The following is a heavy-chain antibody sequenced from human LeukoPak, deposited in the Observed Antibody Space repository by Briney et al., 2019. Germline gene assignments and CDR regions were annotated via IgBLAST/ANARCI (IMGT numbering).Heavy chain of an antibody. CDR3: AKIPPQNTVTTWLDY. CDR2: IRYDGSNK. J-gene: IGHJ4*02. D-gene: IGHD4-17*01. CDR1: GFTFSSYG. Sequence: GGSLRLSCAASGFTFSSYGMHWVRQAPGKGLEWVAFIRYDGSNKYYADSVKGRFTISRDNSKNTLYLQMNSLRAEDTAVYYCAKIPPQNTVTTWLDYWGQGTLVTVSS. V-gene: IGHV3-30*02.